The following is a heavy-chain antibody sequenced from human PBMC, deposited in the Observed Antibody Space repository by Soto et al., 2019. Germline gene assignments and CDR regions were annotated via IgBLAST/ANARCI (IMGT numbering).Heavy chain of an antibody. D-gene: IGHD3-10*01. Sequence: EVQLVESGGGLVQPGGSLRLSCAASGFTLSGRSMHWVRQAPGKGLVWVSGNAGTDSTYADSVKGRFTSSRDNAKNMLYLQMNSLRVEDTAVYYCARGWFGPDVWGKGTTVTGSS. V-gene: IGHV3-74*01. J-gene: IGHJ6*04. CDR3: ARGWFGPDV. CDR2: NAGTDS. CDR1: GFTLSGRS.